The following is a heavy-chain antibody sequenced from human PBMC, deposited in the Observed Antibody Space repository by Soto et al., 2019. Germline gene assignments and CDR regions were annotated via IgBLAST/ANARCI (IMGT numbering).Heavy chain of an antibody. V-gene: IGHV4-39*01. Sequence: SETLSLTCTVSGGSISSSSYYWGWIRQPPGKGLEWIGSIYYSGSTYYNPSLKSRVTISVDTSKNQFSLKLSSVTAADTAVYYCARQQYDFWSGFSRAWFDPWGQGTLVTVPQ. D-gene: IGHD3-3*01. CDR3: ARQQYDFWSGFSRAWFDP. CDR1: GGSISSSSYY. J-gene: IGHJ5*02. CDR2: IYYSGST.